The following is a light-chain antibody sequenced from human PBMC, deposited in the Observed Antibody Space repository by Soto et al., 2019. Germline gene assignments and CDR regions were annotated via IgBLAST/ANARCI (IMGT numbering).Light chain of an antibody. CDR1: QSVSSY. V-gene: IGKV3-11*01. J-gene: IGKJ4*01. CDR2: DAS. Sequence: EIVLTQSPATLSLSPGEIATLSCSASQSVSSYLAWYQQKPCQAPRLLIHDASNTATGIPARFSGSGSGTDFTLTISCLAPEEFAGYYWQQRSNWLTFGGGTKVEIK. CDR3: QQRSNWLT.